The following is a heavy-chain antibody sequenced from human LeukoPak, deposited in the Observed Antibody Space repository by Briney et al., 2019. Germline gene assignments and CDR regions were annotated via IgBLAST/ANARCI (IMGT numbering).Heavy chain of an antibody. Sequence: LGTLSLPCTVSGGSLSSFYWSWVREPPGEGLEWVGYIYYSGSTNYNPSLKSRVTISVDTSKNQFSLKLSSVTAADTAVYYCASAGDYCRGGSCYNYWGREPWSPSPQ. CDR1: GGSLSSFY. V-gene: IGHV4-59*01. J-gene: IGHJ4*02. CDR2: IYYSGST. D-gene: IGHD2-15*01. CDR3: ASAGDYCRGGSCYNY.